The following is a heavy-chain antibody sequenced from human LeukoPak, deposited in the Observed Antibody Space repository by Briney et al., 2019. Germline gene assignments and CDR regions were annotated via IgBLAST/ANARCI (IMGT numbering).Heavy chain of an antibody. CDR3: ARHLPGSIGTTARSPP. J-gene: IGHJ5*02. CDR1: GYTSSSYG. V-gene: IGHV1-18*01. CDR2: ISAYNDNT. Sequence: GASVKVSCKSSGYTSSSYGISWIRQAPGQGLEWMGWISAYNDNTNYAQSFQGRVTMTTDTSTSTAYMELRSLRSDDTALSYCARHLPGSIGTTARSPPWGQGTLVTVS. D-gene: IGHD1-1*01.